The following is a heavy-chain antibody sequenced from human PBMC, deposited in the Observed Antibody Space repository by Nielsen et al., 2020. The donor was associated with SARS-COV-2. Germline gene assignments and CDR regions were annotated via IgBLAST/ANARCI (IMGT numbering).Heavy chain of an antibody. V-gene: IGHV3-21*01. Sequence: GESLKISCAASGFNFSGHSMSWVRQAQGKGLEWVSSLSGSSRYIYYADSLQGRFTISRDNAQNSLFPQMNSLRAEDTAVYYCARIIIQCSSTHCYTLGGMDVWGKGTTVTVSS. CDR1: GFNFSGHS. CDR3: ARIIIQCSSTHCYTLGGMDV. J-gene: IGHJ6*04. D-gene: IGHD2-2*02. CDR2: LSGSSRYI.